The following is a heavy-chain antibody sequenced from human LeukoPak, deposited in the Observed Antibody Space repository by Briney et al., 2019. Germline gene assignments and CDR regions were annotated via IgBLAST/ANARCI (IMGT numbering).Heavy chain of an antibody. Sequence: GGSLRLSCAASGFTFSNYAMSWVRQAPGKGLEWVSSISGGAANTWYADSVEGRFTVSRDNSKDTLFLQMNSLRAEDTAVYYCAKVRGFGLVPNDYWGQGALVIVSS. CDR3: AKVRGFGLVPNDY. V-gene: IGHV3-23*01. CDR1: GFTFSNYA. J-gene: IGHJ4*02. CDR2: ISGGAANT. D-gene: IGHD1-26*01.